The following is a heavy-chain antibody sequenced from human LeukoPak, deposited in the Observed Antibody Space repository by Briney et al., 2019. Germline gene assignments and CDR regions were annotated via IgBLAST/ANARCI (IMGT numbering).Heavy chain of an antibody. CDR1: GGSFSGYY. Sequence: SETLSLTCAVYGGSFSGYYWSWIRQPPGQGLEWIGEINLSGTTNYNPSLKSRVTISVDTSKNQFSLKLNSVTAADTAVYYCASRRAVAGRGDYFDYWGQGTLVTVSS. CDR2: INLSGTT. D-gene: IGHD6-19*01. J-gene: IGHJ4*02. CDR3: ASRRAVAGRGDYFDY. V-gene: IGHV4-34*01.